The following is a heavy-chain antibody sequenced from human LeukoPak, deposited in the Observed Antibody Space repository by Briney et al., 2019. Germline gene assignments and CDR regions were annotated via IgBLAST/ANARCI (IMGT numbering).Heavy chain of an antibody. D-gene: IGHD5-12*01. J-gene: IGHJ4*02. CDR3: ARDPGYAAEFDY. CDR2: ISSSSSYI. CDR1: GFTFSSYS. Sequence: GGSLRLSCAASGFTFSSYSMNWVRQAPGKGLEWVSSISSSSSYIYYADSVKGRFTISRDSAKNSLYLQMNSLRAEDTAVYYCARDPGYAAEFDYWGQGTLVTVSS. V-gene: IGHV3-21*01.